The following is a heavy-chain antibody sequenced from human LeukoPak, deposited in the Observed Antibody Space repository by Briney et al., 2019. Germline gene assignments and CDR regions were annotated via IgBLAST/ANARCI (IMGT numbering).Heavy chain of an antibody. J-gene: IGHJ4*02. CDR1: GDSINNYY. CDR2: IYYSGST. V-gene: IGHV4-59*08. Sequence: PSETLSLTCTVSGDSINNYYWRWIRQSPGKGLEWIGYIYYSGSTKYNPSLKSRVTISVDTSKNQFSLKLSSVTAADTAVHYCARHRGSGSPYFDYWGQGTLVTVSS. D-gene: IGHD3-10*01. CDR3: ARHRGSGSPYFDY.